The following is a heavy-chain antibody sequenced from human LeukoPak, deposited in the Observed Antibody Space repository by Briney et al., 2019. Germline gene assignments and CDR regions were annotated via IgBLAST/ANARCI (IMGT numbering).Heavy chain of an antibody. J-gene: IGHJ3*02. CDR1: GFTFSSYA. V-gene: IGHV3-30-3*01. CDR3: ARAATDSGYVNDAFDI. Sequence: GGSLRLSCAASGFTFSSYAMHWVRQAPGKGLEWVAVISYDGGNKYYADSVKGRFTISRDNSKNTLYLQMNSLRAEDTAVYYCARAATDSGYVNDAFDIWGQGTMVTVSS. D-gene: IGHD5-12*01. CDR2: ISYDGGNK.